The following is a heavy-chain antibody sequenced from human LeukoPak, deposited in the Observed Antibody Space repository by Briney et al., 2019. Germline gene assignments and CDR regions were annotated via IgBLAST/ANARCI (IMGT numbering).Heavy chain of an antibody. CDR1: GYTLTELS. D-gene: IGHD4-17*01. CDR2: FDPEDGET. V-gene: IGHV1-24*01. CDR3: ATDLIRYGDYEGTHFGY. Sequence: GASVKVSCKVSGYTLTELSMHWVRQAPGKGLEWMGGFDPEDGETIYAQKFQGRVTMTEDTSTDTAYMELSSLRSEDTAVYYCATDLIRYGDYEGTHFGYWGQGTLVTVSS. J-gene: IGHJ4*02.